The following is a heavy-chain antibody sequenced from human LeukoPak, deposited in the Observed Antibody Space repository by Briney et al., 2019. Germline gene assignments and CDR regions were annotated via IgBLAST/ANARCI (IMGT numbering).Heavy chain of an antibody. V-gene: IGHV3-30*04. CDR3: TRERQWLVGAFDI. Sequence: GGSLRLSCAASGFTFSSYAMHWVRQAPGKGLEWVAVISYDGSNKYYADSVKGRFTISRDNSKNTLYLQMNSLRAEDTAVYYCTRERQWLVGAFDIWGQGAMVTVSS. J-gene: IGHJ3*02. CDR2: ISYDGSNK. CDR1: GFTFSSYA. D-gene: IGHD6-19*01.